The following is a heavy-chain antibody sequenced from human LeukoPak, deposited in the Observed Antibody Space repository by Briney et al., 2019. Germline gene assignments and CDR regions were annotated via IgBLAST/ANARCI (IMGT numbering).Heavy chain of an antibody. CDR1: GFTFSSYA. D-gene: IGHD5/OR15-5a*01. J-gene: IGHJ3*02. CDR2: ISYDGSNK. V-gene: IGHV3-30-3*01. CDR3: ARGGDFYDHDAFDI. Sequence: GGSLRLSCAASGFTFSSYAMHWVRQAPGKGLEWVAVISYDGSNKYYADSVKGRFTISRDNSKNTLYLQMNSLRAEDTAVYYCARGGDFYDHDAFDIWGQGTMVTVSS.